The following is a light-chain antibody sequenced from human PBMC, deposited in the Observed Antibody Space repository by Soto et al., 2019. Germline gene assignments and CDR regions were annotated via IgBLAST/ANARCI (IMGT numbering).Light chain of an antibody. J-gene: IGKJ1*01. CDR3: QQYNSYSWT. Sequence: DIQMTQSPSTLSASVGDRVTITCRASQSISSWLAWYQQKPGKAPKLLIYKASSLESGVPSRFSGSGSGTEFTLTISSLPPDDFATYYCQQYNSYSWTFGQGTKVESK. CDR2: KAS. CDR1: QSISSW. V-gene: IGKV1-5*03.